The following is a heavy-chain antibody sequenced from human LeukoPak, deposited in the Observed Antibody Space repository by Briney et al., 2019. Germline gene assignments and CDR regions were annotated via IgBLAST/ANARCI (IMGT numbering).Heavy chain of an antibody. V-gene: IGHV4-59*01. J-gene: IGHJ4*02. Sequence: SETLSLTRTVSGGSISSYYWSWIRQPPGKGLEWIGYIYYSGSTNYNPSLKSRVTISVDTSKNQFSLKLSSVTAADTAVYYCARVTPVTTYFDYWGQGTLVTVSS. D-gene: IGHD4-17*01. CDR3: ARVTPVTTYFDY. CDR1: GGSISSYY. CDR2: IYYSGST.